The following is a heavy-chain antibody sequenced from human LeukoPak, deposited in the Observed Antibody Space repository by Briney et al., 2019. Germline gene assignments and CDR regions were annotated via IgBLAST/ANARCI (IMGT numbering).Heavy chain of an antibody. V-gene: IGHV7-4-1*02. J-gene: IGHJ4*02. CDR3: VRGTPTPGMDY. D-gene: IGHD3-10*01. CDR1: GYPFSAHF. CDR2: IDTTTGNP. Sequence: ASVTVSCTASGYPFSAHFLNWVRQAPGQGLEWMGNIDTTTGNPRYAQDFTGRSVFSLDTSVSTAYLQITSLKADDTAAYYCVRGTPTPGMDYWGQGTQVTVSS.